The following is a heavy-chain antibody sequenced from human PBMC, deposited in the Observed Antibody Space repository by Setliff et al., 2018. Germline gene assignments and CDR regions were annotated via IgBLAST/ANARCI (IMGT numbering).Heavy chain of an antibody. J-gene: IGHJ4*02. D-gene: IGHD5-18*01. CDR1: GFTFSNYE. CDR2: ISNGGGAVK. CDR3: ASSRTWIPVLDY. Sequence: GGSLRLSCVASGFTFSNYEFNWVRQAPGKGLEWISYISNGGGAVKYYVDSVKGRFTISRDNAKNSLYLQMNSLSAEDTAIYYCASSRTWIPVLDYCGQGTLVTVSS. V-gene: IGHV3-48*03.